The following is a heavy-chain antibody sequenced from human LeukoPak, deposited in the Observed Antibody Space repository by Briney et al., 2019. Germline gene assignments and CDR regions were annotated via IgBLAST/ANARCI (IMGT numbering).Heavy chain of an antibody. V-gene: IGHV3-15*01. CDR1: EITFSDTW. Sequence: GGSLRLSCAASEITFSDTWMNWVRQAPGKGLEWVGRIKDKFYSETTDYAAPVKGRFIISRDDSKKTVYLQMNSLKADDTAVYFCTTVTVCTGSSCPGAFDHWGQGTVVTVSS. CDR2: IKDKFYSETT. D-gene: IGHD2-8*02. CDR3: TTVTVCTGSSCPGAFDH. J-gene: IGHJ4*02.